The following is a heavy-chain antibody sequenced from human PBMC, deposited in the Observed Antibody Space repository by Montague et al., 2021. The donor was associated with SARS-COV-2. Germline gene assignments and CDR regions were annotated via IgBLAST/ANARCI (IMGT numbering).Heavy chain of an antibody. CDR1: GGSISSSTYY. CDR2: INHRGST. Sequence: SETLSLTCTVSGGSISSSTYYWAWIRQPPGKGLEWIGEINHRGSTNYNPSLKSRVTISVDTSKNQFSLEMTSVTAADTAVYYCARGRQHINMVVVVVTGGEYYFDFWGQGTLVAVSS. CDR3: ARGRQHINMVVVVVTGGEYYFDF. V-gene: IGHV4-39*07. D-gene: IGHD3-22*01. J-gene: IGHJ4*02.